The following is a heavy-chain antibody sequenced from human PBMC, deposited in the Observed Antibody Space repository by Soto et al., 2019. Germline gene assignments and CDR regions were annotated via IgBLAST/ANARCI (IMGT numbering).Heavy chain of an antibody. J-gene: IGHJ5*02. CDR2: ISSGSSPI. Sequence: PGGSLRLSCVASGFTFSSYGMNWVRRAPGKGLEWVSYISSGSSPIYYADSVKGRFTISRDNAENSLYLQMNSLRDEDTAVYYWVRGSSFWSGRYYDLGFFAPWGQGPQVTVSS. D-gene: IGHD3-10*01. CDR3: VRGSSFWSGRYYDLGFFAP. V-gene: IGHV3-48*02. CDR1: GFTFSSYG.